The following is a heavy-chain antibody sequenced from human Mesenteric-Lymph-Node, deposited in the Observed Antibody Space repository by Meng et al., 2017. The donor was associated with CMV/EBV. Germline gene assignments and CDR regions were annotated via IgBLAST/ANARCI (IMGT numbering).Heavy chain of an antibody. CDR1: GFTVSSNY. CDR2: ISGSGGST. Sequence: GESLKISCAASGFTVSSNYMSWVRQAPGKGLEWVSAISGSGGSTYYADSVKGRFTISRDNSKNTLYLQMNSLRAEDTAVYYCAKYLLPYYDSSGLDYWGQGTLVTVSS. J-gene: IGHJ4*02. D-gene: IGHD3-22*01. CDR3: AKYLLPYYDSSGLDY. V-gene: IGHV3-23*01.